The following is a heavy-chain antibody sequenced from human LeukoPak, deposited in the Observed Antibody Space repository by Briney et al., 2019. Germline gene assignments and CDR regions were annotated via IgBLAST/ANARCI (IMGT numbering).Heavy chain of an antibody. V-gene: IGHV1-18*01. CDR1: GYTFTRYG. D-gene: IGHD3-10*01. J-gene: IGHJ4*02. CDR2: VSAYNGNT. CDR3: ARSPVSWFGESDY. Sequence: ASVKVSCKASGYTFTRYGITWVRQAPGQGLEWMGWVSAYNGNTNYAQKLQDRVTVTTDTSLSTAYMELRSLRSDDTAVYYCARSPVSWFGESDYWGQGTLVTVSS.